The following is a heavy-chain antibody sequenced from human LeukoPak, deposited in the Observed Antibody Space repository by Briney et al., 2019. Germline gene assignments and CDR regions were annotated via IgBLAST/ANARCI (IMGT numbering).Heavy chain of an antibody. CDR2: ISSSSSYI. D-gene: IGHD5-18*01. J-gene: IGHJ4*02. Sequence: GGSLRLSCAASGFTFSSYAMSWVRQAPGKGLEWVSSISSSSSYIYYADSVKGRFTISRDNAKNSLYLQMNSLRAEDTAVYYCARDLERGYSYGSNYFDYWGQGTLVTVSS. V-gene: IGHV3-21*01. CDR1: GFTFSSYA. CDR3: ARDLERGYSYGSNYFDY.